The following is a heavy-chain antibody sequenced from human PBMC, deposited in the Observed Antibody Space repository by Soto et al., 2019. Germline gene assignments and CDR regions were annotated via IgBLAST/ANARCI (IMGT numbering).Heavy chain of an antibody. CDR2: INPSGGST. J-gene: IGHJ4*02. Sequence: ASVKVSCKASGYTFTSYYMHWVRQAPGQGLEWMGIINPSGGSTSYAQKFQGRVTMTRDTSTSTVYMELSSLRSEDTAVYYCASSEGSTTPLGTFDYWGQGTLVTVSS. D-gene: IGHD1-26*01. CDR3: ASSEGSTTPLGTFDY. CDR1: GYTFTSYY. V-gene: IGHV1-46*01.